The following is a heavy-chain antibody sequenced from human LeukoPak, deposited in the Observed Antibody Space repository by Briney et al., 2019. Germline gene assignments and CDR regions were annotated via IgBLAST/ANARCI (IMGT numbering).Heavy chain of an antibody. CDR3: ARDGGGVVSYFDK. CDR1: GGPISSNY. D-gene: IGHD3-3*01. V-gene: IGHV4-4*07. Sequence: SETLSLTCSVSGGPISSNYWSWIRQPAGKGLEWIGHIYTSGSSSYDPSLESRVTMSVDTSKNQFSLKMSSVTAADTAVYYCARDGGGVVSYFDKWGQGTLVTVSS. J-gene: IGHJ4*02. CDR2: IYTSGSS.